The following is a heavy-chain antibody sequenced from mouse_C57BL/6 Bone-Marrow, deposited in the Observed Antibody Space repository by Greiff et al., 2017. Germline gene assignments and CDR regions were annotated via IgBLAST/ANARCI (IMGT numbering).Heavy chain of an antibody. CDR1: GFSFNTYA. V-gene: IGHV10-1*01. D-gene: IGHD1-1*02. CDR2: IRSKSTNYAT. Sequence: EVKVEESGGGLVQPKGSLKLSCAASGFSFNTYAMNWVRQAPGKGLEWVARIRSKSTNYATYYADSVKDRFTIYSDDSESMLYLQMHNLKTEDTAMDYCVRGWCIVRFAYWCQGTLVTVSA. J-gene: IGHJ3*01. CDR3: VRGWCIVRFAY.